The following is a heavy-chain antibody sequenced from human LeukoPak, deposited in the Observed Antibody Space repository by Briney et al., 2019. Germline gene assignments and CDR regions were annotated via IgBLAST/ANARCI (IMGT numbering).Heavy chain of an antibody. Sequence: ASVKVSCKASGYTFTGYYMHWVRQAPGQGLEWMGWMNPNSGNTGYAQKFQGRVTMTRNTSISTAYMELSSLRSEDTAVYYCARFQTGYSGYEADYWGQGTLVTVSS. D-gene: IGHD5-12*01. CDR1: GYTFTGYY. J-gene: IGHJ4*02. CDR3: ARFQTGYSGYEADY. CDR2: MNPNSGNT. V-gene: IGHV1-8*02.